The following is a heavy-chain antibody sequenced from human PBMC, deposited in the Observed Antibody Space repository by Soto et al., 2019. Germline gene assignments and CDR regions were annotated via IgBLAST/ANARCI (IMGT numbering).Heavy chain of an antibody. CDR1: GGSISSSNW. CDR2: IYHSGST. J-gene: IGHJ5*02. D-gene: IGHD6-19*01. CDR3: ARVGLRAVGSWFDP. Sequence: LSLTCAVSGGSISSSNWWSWVRQPPGKGLEWIGEIYHSGSTNYNPSLKSRVTISVDKSKNQFSLKLSSVTAADTAVYYCARVGLRAVGSWFDPWGQGTLVTVSS. V-gene: IGHV4-4*02.